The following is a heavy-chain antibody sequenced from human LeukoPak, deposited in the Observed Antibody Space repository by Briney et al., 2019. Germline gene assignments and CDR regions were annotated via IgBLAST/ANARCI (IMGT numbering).Heavy chain of an antibody. CDR1: GFTFSSYG. V-gene: IGHV3-33*08. CDR2: IWYDGSNK. D-gene: IGHD3-3*01. Sequence: GGSLRLSCAASGFTFSSYGMHWVRQAPGKGLEWVAVIWYDGSNKYYADSVKGRFTISRDNSKNTLYLQMSSLRSEDTAVYYCARGLMTIFGVVIIDWFDPWGQGTLVTVSS. J-gene: IGHJ5*02. CDR3: ARGLMTIFGVVIIDWFDP.